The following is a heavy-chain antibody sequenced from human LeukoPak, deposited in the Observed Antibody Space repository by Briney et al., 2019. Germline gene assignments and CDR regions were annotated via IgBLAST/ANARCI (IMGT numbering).Heavy chain of an antibody. V-gene: IGHV3-30*18. Sequence: GGSVRLSCAASGFTFSSYGMHWVRQAPGKGLEWVALISYDGSNKYFADSVKGRFTISRDNSKNTLYLQMHSLRAEDTAVYYCAKDNVAAAGRYFDYWGQGTLVSVSS. J-gene: IGHJ4*02. CDR3: AKDNVAAAGRYFDY. D-gene: IGHD6-13*01. CDR1: GFTFSSYG. CDR2: ISYDGSNK.